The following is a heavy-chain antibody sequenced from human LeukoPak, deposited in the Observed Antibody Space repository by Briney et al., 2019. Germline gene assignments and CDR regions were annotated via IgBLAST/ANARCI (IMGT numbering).Heavy chain of an antibody. J-gene: IGHJ4*02. Sequence: GGSLRLCCTASGFTLGSHDMHWVRQIPGQGLEWVAAVSSGFHAFFADSVQGRFTVSREDARNSLYLQMNSLRAGDTAVYYCVREARGYHYTYFDYWGQGTLVTVSS. CDR3: VREARGYHYTYFDY. CDR2: VSSGFHA. V-gene: IGHV3-13*01. CDR1: GFTLGSHD. D-gene: IGHD5-18*01.